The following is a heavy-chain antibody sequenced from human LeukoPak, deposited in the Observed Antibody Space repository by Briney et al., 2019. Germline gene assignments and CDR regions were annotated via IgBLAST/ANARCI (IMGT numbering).Heavy chain of an antibody. CDR1: GLIFSGYE. J-gene: IGHJ4*02. D-gene: IGHD4-17*01. Sequence: GGSVRLPRAACGLIFSGYEMMWVTQPRGRAWEGVSYISTSSTTMYYADSVKGRFTISRDNAKNSLYLQMNSLRGEDTAVYFCAREVTTFTYYFDYWGQGTLVTVSS. V-gene: IGHV3-48*03. CDR2: ISTSSTTM. CDR3: AREVTTFTYYFDY.